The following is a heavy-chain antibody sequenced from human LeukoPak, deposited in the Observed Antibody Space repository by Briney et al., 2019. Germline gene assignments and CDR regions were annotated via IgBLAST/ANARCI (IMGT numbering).Heavy chain of an antibody. V-gene: IGHV4-39*01. J-gene: IGHJ5*02. CDR2: IYYSGST. D-gene: IGHD2-2*02. CDR1: GGSISSSSYY. Sequence: NTSETLSLTCTVSGGSISSSSYYCGWIRQPPGKGLEWIGSIYYSGSTYYNPSLKSRVTISVDTSKNQFSLKLSSVTAADTAVYYCARRDIVVVPAAIGYNWFDPWGQGTLVTVSS. CDR3: ARRDIVVVPAAIGYNWFDP.